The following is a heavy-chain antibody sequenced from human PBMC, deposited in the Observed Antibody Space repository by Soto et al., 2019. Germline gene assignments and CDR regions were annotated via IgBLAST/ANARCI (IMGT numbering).Heavy chain of an antibody. Sequence: EVQLLESGGGLVRPGSLRLSCAASGFTFYNYAMNWVRQAPGKGLERVSTISGGGDGTYYADSVKGRFTISRDNSRNTVYLQMNSLRAEDTAVYYCAKKGLGSLATYCTTGDCHYAFDVWGQGTLVTVSS. CDR1: GFTFYNYA. V-gene: IGHV3-23*01. CDR3: AKKGLGSLATYCTTGDCHYAFDV. CDR2: ISGGGDGT. J-gene: IGHJ3*01. D-gene: IGHD2-8*01.